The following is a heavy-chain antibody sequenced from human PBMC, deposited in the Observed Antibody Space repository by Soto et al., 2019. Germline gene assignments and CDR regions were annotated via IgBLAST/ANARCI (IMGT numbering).Heavy chain of an antibody. CDR2: IYHSGST. CDR3: GTEKYSSGWYDDY. Sequence: SETLSLTCAFSGFSISSSNWWSWVRQPPGKGLEWIGEIYHSGSTNYNPSLKSRVTISVDKSKNQFSLKLSSVTAADTAVYYCGTEKYSSGWYDDYWGQGTLVTVLL. V-gene: IGHV4-4*02. J-gene: IGHJ4*02. D-gene: IGHD6-19*01. CDR1: GFSISSSNW.